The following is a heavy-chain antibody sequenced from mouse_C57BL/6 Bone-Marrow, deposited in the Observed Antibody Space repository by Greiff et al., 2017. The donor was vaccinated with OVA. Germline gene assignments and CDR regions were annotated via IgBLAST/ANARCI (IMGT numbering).Heavy chain of an antibody. CDR1: GYAFTNYL. CDR2: INPRSGGT. D-gene: IGHD1-1*01. V-gene: IGHV1-54*01. CDR3: ARASYGRSWYFDV. Sequence: VQLQQSGAELVRPGTSVKVSCKASGYAFTNYLIEWVKQRPGQGLEWIGVINPRSGGTNYNEKFKGKATLTADKSSSTAYMQLSSLTSEDSAVYVCARASYGRSWYFDVWGTGTTVTVSS. J-gene: IGHJ1*03.